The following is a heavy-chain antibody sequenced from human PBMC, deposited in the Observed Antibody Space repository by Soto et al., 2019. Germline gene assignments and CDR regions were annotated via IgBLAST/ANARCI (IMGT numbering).Heavy chain of an antibody. Sequence: SETLSLTCTVSGGSISSYYWSWIRQPPGKGLEWIGYIYYSGSTNYNPSLKSRVTISVDRSKNQFSLKLSSVTAADTAVYYCARDYSSASVGAFDIWGQGTMVTVSS. CDR2: IYYSGST. CDR3: ARDYSSASVGAFDI. CDR1: GGSISSYY. V-gene: IGHV4-59*01. J-gene: IGHJ3*02. D-gene: IGHD6-6*01.